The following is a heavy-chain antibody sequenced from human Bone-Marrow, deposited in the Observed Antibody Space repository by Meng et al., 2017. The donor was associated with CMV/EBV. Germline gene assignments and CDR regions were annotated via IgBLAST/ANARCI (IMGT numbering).Heavy chain of an antibody. V-gene: IGHV1-18*04. CDR2: ISAYNGNT. Sequence: ASVKVSCKASGYTFNNYGLSWVRQAPGQGLEWMGWISAYNGNTNYAQKFQGRVTMTTDTSTSTAYMELRSLKSDDTAVYYCARGQGQLGGTQFDYWGQGTLVTVSS. J-gene: IGHJ4*02. D-gene: IGHD6-6*01. CDR3: ARGQGQLGGTQFDY. CDR1: GYTFNNYG.